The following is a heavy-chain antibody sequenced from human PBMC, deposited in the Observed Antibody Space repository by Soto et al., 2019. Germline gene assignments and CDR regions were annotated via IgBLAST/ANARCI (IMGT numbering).Heavy chain of an antibody. D-gene: IGHD2-21*02. Sequence: EVQLVESGGGLVQPGGSLRLSCAASGFTFSNYWMHWVRQAPGKVLVWVSHINSEGNVKDYADSVKGRFTISSDNARNSLYLQVNRLTDEHTAVYYCARLPVTVVTSIDYWGQGTLVSVSS. J-gene: IGHJ4*02. V-gene: IGHV3-74*01. CDR3: ARLPVTVVTSIDY. CDR2: INSEGNVK. CDR1: GFTFSNYW.